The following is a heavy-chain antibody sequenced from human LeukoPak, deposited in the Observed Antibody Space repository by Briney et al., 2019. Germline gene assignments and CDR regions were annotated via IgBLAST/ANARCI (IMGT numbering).Heavy chain of an antibody. J-gene: IGHJ4*02. D-gene: IGHD5-12*01. CDR3: ARLRWLRCRYFDY. CDR2: IYYSGST. CDR1: GGSISSYY. V-gene: IGHV4-59*01. Sequence: SETLSLTCTVSGGSISSYYWSWIRQPPGKGLEWIGYIYYSGSTNYNPSLKSRVTISVDTSKNQFSLKLSSVTAADTAVYYCARLRWLRCRYFDYWGQGTLVTVSS.